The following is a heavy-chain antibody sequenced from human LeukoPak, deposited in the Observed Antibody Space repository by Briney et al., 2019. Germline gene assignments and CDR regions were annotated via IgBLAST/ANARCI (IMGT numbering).Heavy chain of an antibody. CDR3: VRDKDWGFDF. J-gene: IGHJ4*02. D-gene: IGHD7-27*01. CDR2: IRSSSTI. CDR1: GFTFSDYS. Sequence: PGGSLRLPCAASGFTFSDYSMNWVRQAPGKGLEWVSYIRSSSTIDYADSVKGRFTISRDNAKNSLYLQMNSLRAEDTAVYYCVRDKDWGFDFWGQGTLVTVSS. V-gene: IGHV3-48*01.